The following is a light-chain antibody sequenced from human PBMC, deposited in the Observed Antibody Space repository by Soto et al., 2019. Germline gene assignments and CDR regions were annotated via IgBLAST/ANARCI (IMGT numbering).Light chain of an antibody. V-gene: IGKV4-1*01. Sequence: DFVMTQSPDSLTVSLGEMATISCKSSQSVLFRSNNKNYLAWYHHKQGQPPKLLIYWASTRESGVPDRFSGSGSGTDFALSISSLQAEDVAVYYCQQYYTTPHTFGGGTKVEIK. CDR3: QQYYTTPHT. CDR2: WAS. CDR1: QSVLFRSNNKNY. J-gene: IGKJ4*01.